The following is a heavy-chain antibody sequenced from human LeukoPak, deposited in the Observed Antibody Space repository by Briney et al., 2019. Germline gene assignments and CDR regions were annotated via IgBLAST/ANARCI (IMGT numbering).Heavy chain of an antibody. J-gene: IGHJ4*02. CDR3: ARAQYDGDDQYSFDY. V-gene: IGHV4-38-2*01. CDR1: NYSIRSGYY. D-gene: IGHD4-17*01. Sequence: SETLSLTCDVSNYSIRSGYYWGWIRQPPGTGLEWIGSIYHSGDTYYNPSLKSRVTISVDTYKNQFSLKLTSMTAADTAVYYCARAQYDGDDQYSFDYWGQGILVTVFS. CDR2: IYHSGDT.